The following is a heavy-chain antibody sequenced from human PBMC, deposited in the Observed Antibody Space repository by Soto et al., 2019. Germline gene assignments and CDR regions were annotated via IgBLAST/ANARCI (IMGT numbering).Heavy chain of an antibody. CDR2: ISGYNRDT. V-gene: IGHV1-18*01. CDR3: TRRGGDF. Sequence: ASVKVSCKASGYTFSSYDINWVRQAPGQGLEWMGWISGYNRDTKYAEKFQGRVTVTTDTSTTTVYMELRSLSFDDTAVYYCTRRGGDFWGQGTLVTVSS. CDR1: GYTFSSYD. D-gene: IGHD2-15*01. J-gene: IGHJ4*02.